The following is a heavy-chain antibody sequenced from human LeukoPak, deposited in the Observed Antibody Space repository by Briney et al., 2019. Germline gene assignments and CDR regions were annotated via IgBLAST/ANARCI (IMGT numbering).Heavy chain of an antibody. CDR3: AKAPAYYDILTGYYYPYFDC. D-gene: IGHD3-9*01. Sequence: PGGSLRLSCAASGFTFSSYAMSWVRQAPGKGLEWISTISGSGGSTYYADSVKGRFTISRDNSKNTLYLQMNSLRAEDTAVYYCAKAPAYYDILTGYYYPYFDCWGQGTLVTVSS. J-gene: IGHJ4*02. CDR2: ISGSGGST. CDR1: GFTFSSYA. V-gene: IGHV3-23*01.